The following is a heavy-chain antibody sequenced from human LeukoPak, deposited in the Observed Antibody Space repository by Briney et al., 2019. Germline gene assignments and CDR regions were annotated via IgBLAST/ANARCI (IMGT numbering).Heavy chain of an antibody. J-gene: IGHJ4*02. D-gene: IGHD3-16*01. CDR1: GGSVSSGSYY. CDR2: IYYSGST. CDR3: ARVGGHVFDY. V-gene: IGHV4-61*01. Sequence: TSETLSLTCTVSGGSVSSGSYYWSWIRQPPGKGLEWIGYIYYSGSTNYNPSLKSRVTISVDTSKNQFSLKLSSVTAADTAGYYCARVGGHVFDYWGQGTLVTVSS.